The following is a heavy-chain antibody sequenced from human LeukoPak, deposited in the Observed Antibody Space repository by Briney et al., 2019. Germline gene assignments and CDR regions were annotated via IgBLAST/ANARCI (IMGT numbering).Heavy chain of an antibody. CDR1: GGSISSYY. D-gene: IGHD6-19*01. CDR2: IYYSGST. V-gene: IGHV4-59*08. Sequence: SETLSLTCTVSGGSISSYYWSWLRQPPGKGLELIGFIYYSGSTSYNPSLKSRVTISVDTSKSQFSLKLSSVIAADTAVYYCARRAYSSGFDYIDYWGQGTLVTVSS. CDR3: ARRAYSSGFDYIDY. J-gene: IGHJ4*02.